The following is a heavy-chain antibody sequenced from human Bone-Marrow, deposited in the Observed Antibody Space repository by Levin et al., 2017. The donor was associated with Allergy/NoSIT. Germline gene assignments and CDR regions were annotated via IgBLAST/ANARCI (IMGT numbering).Heavy chain of an antibody. CDR2: IYYRGRT. V-gene: IGHV4-39*01. J-gene: IGHJ3*01. D-gene: IGHD3-10*01. CDR1: GGSISSSSYF. Sequence: SETLSLTCTVSGGSISSSSYFWGWVRQPPGKGLEWLASIYYRGRTYYNPSLKSRATISVDTSKSQVSLKLTSVTAADTSVYYCGRGGFGDEDAFDVWGPGTLVPVSS. CDR3: GRGGFGDEDAFDV.